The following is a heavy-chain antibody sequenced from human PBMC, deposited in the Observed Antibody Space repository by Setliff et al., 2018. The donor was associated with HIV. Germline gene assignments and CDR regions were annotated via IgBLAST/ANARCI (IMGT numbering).Heavy chain of an antibody. V-gene: IGHV1-24*01. CDR1: GYTLTELS. CDR2: FDPEDGET. D-gene: IGHD6-13*01. Sequence: ASVKVSCKISGYTLTELSIHWVRQAPGEGLEWMANFDPEDGETFYAQKFQGRLTMTEDTSTDTAYMELSSLRSDDTAMYYCATDPGYSSTWYSESFQHWGQGTVVT. CDR3: ATDPGYSSTWYSESFQH. J-gene: IGHJ1*01.